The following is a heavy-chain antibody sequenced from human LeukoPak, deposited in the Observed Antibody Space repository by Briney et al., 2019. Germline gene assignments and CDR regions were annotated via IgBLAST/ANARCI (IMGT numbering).Heavy chain of an antibody. Sequence: ASVKVSCKASGYTFAGYYMHWVRQAPGQGLEWLGWINPNSGGTNYAQKFQGRVTMTRDTSISTAYMELSRLRSDDTAVYYCARVLVPAANDVDYWGQGTLVTVSS. J-gene: IGHJ4*02. D-gene: IGHD2-2*01. CDR2: INPNSGGT. V-gene: IGHV1-2*02. CDR1: GYTFAGYY. CDR3: ARVLVPAANDVDY.